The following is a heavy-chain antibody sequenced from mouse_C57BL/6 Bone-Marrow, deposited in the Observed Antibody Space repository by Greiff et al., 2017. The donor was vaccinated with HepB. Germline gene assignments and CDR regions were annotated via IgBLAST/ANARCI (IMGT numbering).Heavy chain of an antibody. J-gene: IGHJ2*01. Sequence: EVQLQESGPGLVKPSQSLSLTCSVTGYSITSGYYWNWIRQFPGNKLEWMGYISYDGSNNYNPSLKNRISITRDTSKNQFFLKLNSVTTEDTATYYCARGGSTVPYYFDYWGQGTTLTVSS. V-gene: IGHV3-6*01. CDR1: GYSITSGYY. D-gene: IGHD1-1*01. CDR3: ARGGSTVPYYFDY. CDR2: ISYDGSN.